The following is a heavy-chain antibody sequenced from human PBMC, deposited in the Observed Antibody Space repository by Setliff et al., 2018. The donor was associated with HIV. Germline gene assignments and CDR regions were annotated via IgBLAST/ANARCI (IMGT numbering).Heavy chain of an antibody. Sequence: ASVKVSCKASGYTFTSYEINWVRQATGQGLEWMGWMNPNSGNTGYAQKFQGRVTMTRNTSISTAYMELSSLRSEDTAVYYCAREPAGSGSGSFGFWGQGTLVTVSS. D-gene: IGHD3-10*01. J-gene: IGHJ4*02. V-gene: IGHV1-8*02. CDR1: GYTFTSYE. CDR3: AREPAGSGSGSFGF. CDR2: MNPNSGNT.